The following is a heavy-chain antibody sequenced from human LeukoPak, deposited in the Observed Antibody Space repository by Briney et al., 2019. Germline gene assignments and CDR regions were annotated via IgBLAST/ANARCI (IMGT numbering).Heavy chain of an antibody. CDR1: GGSLSSYY. CDR3: ARVGWELLAAAFDI. CDR2: IYYSGST. D-gene: IGHD1-26*01. V-gene: IGHV4-59*01. Sequence: SETLSLTCTVSGGSLSSYYWSWIRQRPGKGLEWIWYIYYSGSTNYNPSLKSRVTISVDTSKNQFSLKLSSVTAADTAVYYCARVGWELLAAAFDIWGPGTMGTVSS. J-gene: IGHJ3*02.